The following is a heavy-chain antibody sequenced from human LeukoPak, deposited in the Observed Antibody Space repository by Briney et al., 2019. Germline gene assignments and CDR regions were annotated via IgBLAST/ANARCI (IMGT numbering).Heavy chain of an antibody. Sequence: GASVNVSCKASGYTFTSYGISWVRQAPGQGIEWMGWISAYNGNTNYAQKHQGRVTMTTDTSTSTAYMELSSLRSDDTAVYYCARDSDLGYCSSTSCLLGDYWGQGTLVTVSS. V-gene: IGHV1-18*01. J-gene: IGHJ4*02. CDR1: GYTFTSYG. CDR2: ISAYNGNT. CDR3: ARDSDLGYCSSTSCLLGDY. D-gene: IGHD2-2*01.